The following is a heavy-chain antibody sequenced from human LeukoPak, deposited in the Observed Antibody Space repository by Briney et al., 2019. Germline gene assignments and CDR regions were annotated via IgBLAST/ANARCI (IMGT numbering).Heavy chain of an antibody. CDR3: KVRLEVPQKEDIDY. J-gene: IGHJ4*02. CDR2: IYYSGST. D-gene: IGHD3-10*01. Sequence: PSETLSLTCTVSGGSVSSGSYYWSWIRQPPGKGLEWIGYIYYSGSTNYNPSLKSRVTISVDKSKNQFSLKLSSVTAADTAVYYCKVRLEVPQKEDIDYWGQGTLVTVPS. CDR1: GGSVSSGSYY. V-gene: IGHV4-61*01.